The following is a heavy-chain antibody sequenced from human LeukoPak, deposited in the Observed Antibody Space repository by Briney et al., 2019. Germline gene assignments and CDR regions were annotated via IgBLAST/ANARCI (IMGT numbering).Heavy chain of an antibody. V-gene: IGHV3-23*01. CDR3: VRGCTSASCQGYFDY. CDR1: GFAFNDYA. Sequence: GGSLRLSCAASGFAFNDYALGWVRQAPGLGLEWVSSISGSGVTIYYADSVKSRFTISRDNSKDTLYLQMNSLRVEDTAVYYCVRGCTSASCQGYFDYWGQGTLVTVSS. CDR2: ISGSGVTI. D-gene: IGHD2-2*01. J-gene: IGHJ4*02.